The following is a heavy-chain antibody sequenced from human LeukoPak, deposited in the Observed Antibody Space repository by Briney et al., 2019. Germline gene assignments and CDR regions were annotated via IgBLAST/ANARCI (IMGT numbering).Heavy chain of an antibody. CDR2: ISAYNGNT. D-gene: IGHD3-10*01. Sequence: ASVKVSCKASGYTFTSYGISWVRQAPGQGLEWMGWISAYNGNTNYAQKFQGRVTMTRNTSISTAYMELSSLRSEDTAVYYCARCYGSGAPGDYWGQGTLVTVSS. CDR3: ARCYGSGAPGDY. CDR1: GYTFTSYG. V-gene: IGHV1-18*01. J-gene: IGHJ4*02.